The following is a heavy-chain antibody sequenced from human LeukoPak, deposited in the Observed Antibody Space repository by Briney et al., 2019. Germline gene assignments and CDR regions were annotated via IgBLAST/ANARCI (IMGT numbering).Heavy chain of an antibody. CDR1: GFTFSSYG. V-gene: IGHV3-49*04. CDR3: TRDSLDF. J-gene: IGHJ4*02. CDR2: IRSKAYGGTT. Sequence: QSGGSLRLSCAASGFTFSSYGMHWVRQAPGKGLEWVGFIRSKAYGGTTEYAASVKGRFTISRDDSKSIAYLQMNSLKTEDTAVYYCTRDSLDFRGQGTLVTVSS. D-gene: IGHD3-3*01.